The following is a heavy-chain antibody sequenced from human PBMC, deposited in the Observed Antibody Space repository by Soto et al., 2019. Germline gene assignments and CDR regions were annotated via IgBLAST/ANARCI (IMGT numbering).Heavy chain of an antibody. Sequence: QVQLLQSGPGLVKPSQTLSLTCAISGDSVSSKSAAWNWIRQSPSRGLEWLGRTCYTSKWYDDYAVSVKGRVTCNADTSKNQFSLQLNSVTPEYTAVYYCARVWPTSVCYSQFDPWGQGTVVTVSS. J-gene: IGHJ5*02. CDR2: TCYTSKWYD. V-gene: IGHV6-1*01. CDR3: ARVWPTSVCYSQFDP. CDR1: GDSVSSKSAA. D-gene: IGHD2-15*01.